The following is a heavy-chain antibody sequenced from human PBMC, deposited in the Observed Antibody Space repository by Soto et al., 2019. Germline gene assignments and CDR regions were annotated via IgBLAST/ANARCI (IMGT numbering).Heavy chain of an antibody. CDR2: ISYDGSNK. J-gene: IGHJ4*02. Sequence: GGSLRLSCAASGFTFSSYGMHWVRQAPGKGLEWVAVISYDGSNKYYADSVKGRFTISRDNSKNTLYLQMNSLRAEDTAVYYCAKDLLLSWYDSSGYTPSFDYWGQGTLVTVSS. CDR3: AKDLLLSWYDSSGYTPSFDY. V-gene: IGHV3-30*18. D-gene: IGHD3-22*01. CDR1: GFTFSSYG.